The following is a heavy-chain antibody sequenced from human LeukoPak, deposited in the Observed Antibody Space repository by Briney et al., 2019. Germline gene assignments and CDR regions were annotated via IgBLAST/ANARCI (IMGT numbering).Heavy chain of an antibody. CDR1: SGPLKSSNW. CDR2: IYPSGST. Sequence: SDTLSLTCAVSSGPLKSSNWRGWVRQPPGAGLEWIGEIYPSGSTNYNPSLKSRVTMSVDESKNAFSLKLTSVTAADTAVYYCARFHTSSWFFDSWGQGILVTVSS. CDR3: ARFHTSSWFFDS. D-gene: IGHD6-13*01. V-gene: IGHV4-4*02. J-gene: IGHJ4*02.